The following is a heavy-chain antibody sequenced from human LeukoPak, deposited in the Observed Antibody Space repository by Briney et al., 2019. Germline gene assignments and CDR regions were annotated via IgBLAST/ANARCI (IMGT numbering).Heavy chain of an antibody. V-gene: IGHV4-30-4*08. J-gene: IGHJ5*02. CDR2: IYYSGST. Sequence: PSETLSLTCTVSGGSISSGDYYWSWIRQPPGKGLEWIGYIYYSGSTYYNPSLKSRVTISVDTSKNQFSLKLSSVTAADTAVYYCAREDSGAYYDFWTRPNWFDPWGQGTLVTVSS. CDR1: GGSISSGDYY. D-gene: IGHD3-3*01. CDR3: AREDSGAYYDFWTRPNWFDP.